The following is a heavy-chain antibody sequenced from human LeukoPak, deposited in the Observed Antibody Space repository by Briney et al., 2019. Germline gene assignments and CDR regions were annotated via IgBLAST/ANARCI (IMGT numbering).Heavy chain of an antibody. CDR2: VNSDGSGT. J-gene: IGHJ4*02. Sequence: GGSLRLSCAASGFTFSSYWVHWVRQAPGKGLVWVSHVNSDGSGTSYADSVEGRFTISRDNAKNTLYLQMNSLRAEDTAVYYCARGASSAWYQNFDYWGQGTLVTVSS. D-gene: IGHD6-19*01. CDR3: ARGASSAWYQNFDY. CDR1: GFTFSSYW. V-gene: IGHV3-74*01.